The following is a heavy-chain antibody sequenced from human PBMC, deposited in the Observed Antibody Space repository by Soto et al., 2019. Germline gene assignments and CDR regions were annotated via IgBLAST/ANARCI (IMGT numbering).Heavy chain of an antibody. CDR1: GGSVSSGSYY. CDR3: ARDLANYYDSSGYYGFDY. J-gene: IGHJ4*02. Sequence: PSETLSLTCTVSGGSVSSGSYYWSWIRQPPGKGLEWIGYIYYSGSTNYNPSLKSRVTISVDTSKNQFSLKLSSVTAADTAVYYCARDLANYYDSSGYYGFDYWGQGTLVNVSS. CDR2: IYYSGST. V-gene: IGHV4-61*01. D-gene: IGHD3-22*01.